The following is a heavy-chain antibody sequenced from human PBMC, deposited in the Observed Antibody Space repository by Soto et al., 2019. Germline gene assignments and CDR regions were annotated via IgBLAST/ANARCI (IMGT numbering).Heavy chain of an antibody. Sequence: ASVKVSCKASGGTFSSYTISWVRQAPGQGLEGMGRIIPILGIANYAQKFQGRVTITADKSTSTAYMELSSLRSEDTAVYYCARPEELGYCSSTSCYKYAFDIWGQGTMVTVSS. J-gene: IGHJ3*02. CDR2: IIPILGIA. V-gene: IGHV1-69*02. CDR3: ARPEELGYCSSTSCYKYAFDI. CDR1: GGTFSSYT. D-gene: IGHD2-2*02.